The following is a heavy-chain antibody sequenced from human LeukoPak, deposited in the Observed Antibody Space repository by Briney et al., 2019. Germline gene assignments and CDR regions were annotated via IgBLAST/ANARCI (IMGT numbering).Heavy chain of an antibody. D-gene: IGHD1-14*01. CDR3: ARGRNLDY. CDR2: IKHSGST. Sequence: SETLSLTCAVYGGSFSGYYWSWIRQPPGKGLEWIGEIKHSGSTNYNPSLKSRVTISVDTSKNQFSLKLSSVTAADTAVYYCARGRNLDYWGQGTLVTVSS. CDR1: GGSFSGYY. J-gene: IGHJ4*02. V-gene: IGHV4-34*01.